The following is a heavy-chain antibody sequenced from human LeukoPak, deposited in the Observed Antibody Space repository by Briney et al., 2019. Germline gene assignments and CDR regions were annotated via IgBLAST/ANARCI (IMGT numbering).Heavy chain of an antibody. Sequence: SETLSLTCTVSGGSMSSSSHYWGWIRQPPGKGLEWIASIYYIGTTSYNPSLKSRVTISVDTSKKQFSLKLDSVTAADTAVYYCARQLYGSDYWGQGTLVTVS. D-gene: IGHD4-17*01. V-gene: IGHV4-39*01. CDR3: ARQLYGSDY. CDR2: IYYIGTT. CDR1: GGSMSSSSHY. J-gene: IGHJ4*02.